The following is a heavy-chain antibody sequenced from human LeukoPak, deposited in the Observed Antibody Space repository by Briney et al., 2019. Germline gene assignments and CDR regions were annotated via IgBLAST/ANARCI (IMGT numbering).Heavy chain of an antibody. D-gene: IGHD1-20*01. CDR2: IYSSGSS. CDR3: ATKPYNWNDSDWFDP. Sequence: SETLSLTCVVSGGSISTGAFSWYWLRQPPGQGPEWIGYIYSSGSSYYNPSLQSRFIISVDTSKNQFSLKLSSVTAADTAVYYCATKPYNWNDSDWFDPWGQGTLVTVSS. V-gene: IGHV4-30-4*07. CDR1: GGSISTGAFS. J-gene: IGHJ5*02.